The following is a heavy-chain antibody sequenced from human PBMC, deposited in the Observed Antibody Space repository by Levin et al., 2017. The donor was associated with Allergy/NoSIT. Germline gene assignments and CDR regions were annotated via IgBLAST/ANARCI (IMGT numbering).Heavy chain of an antibody. Sequence: SQTLSLTCTVSGGSIRNYYWSWLRQPPGKGLEWIGYFYYSGSTNYNPSLKSRVTISVDTSKNQLSLKLSSVTAADTAVYYCAREMATISSVFDIWGQGTMVTVSS. J-gene: IGHJ3*02. CDR1: GGSIRNYY. D-gene: IGHD5-24*01. CDR3: AREMATISSVFDI. V-gene: IGHV4-59*01. CDR2: FYYSGST.